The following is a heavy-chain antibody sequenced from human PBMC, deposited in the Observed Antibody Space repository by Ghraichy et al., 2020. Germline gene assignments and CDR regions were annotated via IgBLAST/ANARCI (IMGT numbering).Heavy chain of an antibody. CDR2: ISGSSDST. CDR3: ARHKGFISNGWLDP. V-gene: IGHV3-23*01. CDR1: GFTFSNYA. J-gene: IGHJ5*02. D-gene: IGHD4/OR15-4a*01. Sequence: GESLNISCAASGFTFSNYAMTWVRQVPGKGLEWVSGISGSSDSTYYADSVKGRFTISRDDSKNTLYLQMNSLRVEDTALYYCARHKGFISNGWLDPWGQGTLVTVSS.